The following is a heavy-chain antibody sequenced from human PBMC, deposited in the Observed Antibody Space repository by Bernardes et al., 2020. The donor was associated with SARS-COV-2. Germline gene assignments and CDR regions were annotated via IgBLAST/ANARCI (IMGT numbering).Heavy chain of an antibody. Sequence: SETLSLTCAAYGGSFSGYFWNWTRQSPGKGLEWIGEINYNGSTNYNPSLRSRVTILVDSSKNQFSLHLNSVTAADTAVYYCARWRLVQGGLGFDSWGQGTLVTVSS. V-gene: IGHV4-34*01. J-gene: IGHJ5*01. CDR3: ARWRLVQGGLGFDS. CDR2: INYNGST. D-gene: IGHD6-19*01. CDR1: GGSFSGYF.